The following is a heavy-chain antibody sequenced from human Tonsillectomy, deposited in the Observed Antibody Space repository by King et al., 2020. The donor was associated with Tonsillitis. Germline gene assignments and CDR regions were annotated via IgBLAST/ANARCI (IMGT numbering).Heavy chain of an antibody. CDR3: ARGYVWGSYRYAVNFDY. D-gene: IGHD3-16*02. CDR2: IYPGDSDT. J-gene: IGHJ4*02. V-gene: IGHV5-51*01. Sequence: LVPSFAEVTPPGASLKISCTGSRYSFTSYWLGWVRQMPGKGLEWMGIIYPGDSDTRYSPAFQGQVTISADKSLSTAYLQWSSLKASDTAMYYCARGYVWGSYRYAVNFDYWGQGTLVTVSS. CDR1: RYSFTSYW.